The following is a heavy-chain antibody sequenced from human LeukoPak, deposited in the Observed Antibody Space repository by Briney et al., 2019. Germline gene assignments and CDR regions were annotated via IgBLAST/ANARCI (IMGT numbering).Heavy chain of an antibody. CDR2: IYHSGST. CDR3: ARTNLGYYYYYYMDV. J-gene: IGHJ6*03. V-gene: IGHV4-30-2*01. CDR1: GGSISSGGYY. Sequence: SQTLSLTCTVSGGSISSGGYYWSWIRQPPGKGLEWIGYIYHSGSTYYNPSLKSRVTISVDRSKNQFSLKLSSVTAADTAVYYCARTNLGYYYYYYMDVWGKGTTVTVSS.